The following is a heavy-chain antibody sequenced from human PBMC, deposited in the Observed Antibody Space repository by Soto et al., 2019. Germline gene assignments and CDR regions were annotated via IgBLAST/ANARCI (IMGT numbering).Heavy chain of an antibody. J-gene: IGHJ6*02. CDR2: ISGKNGNS. D-gene: IGHD2-15*01. CDR3: ARVSSSIVVVPDYGMDV. CDR1: GYTFISHG. Sequence: QVQLVQYGVEVKKPGASVKVSCKASGYTFISHGISWVRQAPGQGLAWMGWISGKNGNSNYAQKLQGRVTLTTDTSTSPAYMELRSLRSDDTAVYYCARVSSSIVVVPDYGMDVWGQGTTVTVSS. V-gene: IGHV1-18*04.